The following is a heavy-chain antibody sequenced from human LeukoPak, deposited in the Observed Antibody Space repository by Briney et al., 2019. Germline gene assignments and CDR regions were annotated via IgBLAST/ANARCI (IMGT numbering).Heavy chain of an antibody. J-gene: IGHJ5*02. CDR2: IYTSGST. Sequence: SETLSLTCTVSGGSISSYYWSWIRQPAGKGLEWIGRIYTSGSTNYNPSLKSRVTMSVDTSKNQFSLKLSSVTAAETAVYYCARDYDLWRGYYTSWFDRWGQGTLVTVSS. CDR1: GGSISSYY. CDR3: ARDYDLWRGYYTSWFDR. V-gene: IGHV4-4*07. D-gene: IGHD3-3*01.